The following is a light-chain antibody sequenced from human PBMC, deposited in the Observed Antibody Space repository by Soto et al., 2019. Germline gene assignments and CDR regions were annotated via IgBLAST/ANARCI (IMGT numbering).Light chain of an antibody. CDR1: SSDVGDFDC. CDR3: SSYTSSSTLV. CDR2: EVS. Sequence: QSALTQPASVSGSPGQSITISCTGTSSDVGDFDCVSWYQQHPGKAPKLTIYEVSDLPSGVSNRFSGSKSGDTASLTISGLQAEDEADYYCSSYTSSSTLVFGGGTQLTVL. J-gene: IGLJ2*01. V-gene: IGLV2-14*01.